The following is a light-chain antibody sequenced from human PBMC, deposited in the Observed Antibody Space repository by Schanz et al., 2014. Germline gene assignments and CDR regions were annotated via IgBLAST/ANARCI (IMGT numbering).Light chain of an antibody. Sequence: EIVMTQSPATLSVSPGERATLSCRASQSVSSSYLAWYQQKPGQAPRLLIYAASIRAIGIPDRFSGSGSGTDFTLTISRLEPEDFAVYYCQQRSNWPSLTFGGGTKVDFK. J-gene: IGKJ4*01. V-gene: IGKV3D-20*02. CDR1: QSVSSSY. CDR3: QQRSNWPSLT. CDR2: AAS.